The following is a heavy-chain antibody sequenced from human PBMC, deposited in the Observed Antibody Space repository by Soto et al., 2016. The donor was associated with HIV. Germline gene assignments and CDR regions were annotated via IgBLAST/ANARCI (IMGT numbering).Heavy chain of an antibody. Sequence: EVQLLESGGGLVQPGGSRRDSPVQPLDSPLVSYAMSWVRQAPGKGLEWVSAISGSGGSTYYADSVKGRFTISRDNSKNTLYLQMNSLRAEDTAVYYCAKDPMHFYDSSGYYVDYWGQGTLVTVSS. D-gene: IGHD3-22*01. CDR2: ISGSGGST. CDR3: AKDPMHFYDSSGYYVDY. V-gene: IGHV3-23*01. CDR1: DSPLVSYA. J-gene: IGHJ4*02.